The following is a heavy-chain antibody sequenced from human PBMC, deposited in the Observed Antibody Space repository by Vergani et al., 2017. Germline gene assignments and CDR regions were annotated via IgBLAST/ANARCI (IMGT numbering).Heavy chain of an antibody. CDR1: GFTFSSYG. D-gene: IGHD3-3*01. CDR2: ISYDGSNK. J-gene: IGHJ4*02. Sequence: QVQLVESGGGVVQPGRSLRLSCAASGFTFSSYGMHWVRQAPGKGLEWVAVISYDGSNKYYADSVKGRFTISRDNSKNTLYLQMNSLRAEDTAVYYCARDARDFWSGYYPYYFDYWGQGTLVTVSS. V-gene: IGHV3-30*03. CDR3: ARDARDFWSGYYPYYFDY.